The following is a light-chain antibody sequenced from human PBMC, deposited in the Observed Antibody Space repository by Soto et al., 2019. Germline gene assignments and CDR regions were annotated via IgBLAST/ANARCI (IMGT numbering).Light chain of an antibody. V-gene: IGKV3-20*01. CDR2: GAS. J-gene: IGKJ1*01. CDR1: QSVSSNF. Sequence: EIVLTQSPGTLSLSPGERATLSCRASQSVSSNFLAWYQQKPGQAPRLLIYGASSRATGIPDRFSGSGYGTDFTLTISRLEPEDFAVYYCQQYGSSPPWTFGQGTKVDIK. CDR3: QQYGSSPPWT.